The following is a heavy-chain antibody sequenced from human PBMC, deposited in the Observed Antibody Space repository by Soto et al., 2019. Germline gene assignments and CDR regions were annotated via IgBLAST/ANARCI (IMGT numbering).Heavy chain of an antibody. D-gene: IGHD6-13*01. CDR2: VNNDGTDT. CDR3: ARGGLQHALDV. J-gene: IGHJ6*02. Sequence: EVQLVESGGGLVQPGGSLRLSCAASGFTFSNYWIYWVRQAPGEGLVWVSRVNNDGTDTTHADSVKGRFTSSRDNAENTLYLQMNSLRDEDTAVYYWARGGLQHALDVWGQGSTVTVSS. CDR1: GFTFSNYW. V-gene: IGHV3-74*03.